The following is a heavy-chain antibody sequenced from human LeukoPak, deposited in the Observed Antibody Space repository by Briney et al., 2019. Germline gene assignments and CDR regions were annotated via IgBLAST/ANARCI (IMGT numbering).Heavy chain of an antibody. CDR1: GFTFSSYA. V-gene: IGHV3-23*01. Sequence: QTGGSLRLSCAASGFTFSSYAMHWVRQAPGKGLEWVSSISGAGGGTFYADSVMGRFTISRDNSKNTLYLQMNSLRAEDTAVYYCAKAMAGSTYYFDSWGQGTLVTVSS. J-gene: IGHJ4*02. D-gene: IGHD6-19*01. CDR2: ISGAGGGT. CDR3: AKAMAGSTYYFDS.